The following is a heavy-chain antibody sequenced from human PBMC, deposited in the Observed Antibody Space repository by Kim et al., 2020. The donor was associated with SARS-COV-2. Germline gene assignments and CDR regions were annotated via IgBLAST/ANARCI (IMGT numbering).Heavy chain of an antibody. CDR3: ARVKGWLAAAGYYYGMDV. V-gene: IGHV3-7*01. J-gene: IGHJ6*02. CDR2: IKQDGSEK. CDR1: GFTFSSYW. D-gene: IGHD6-13*01. Sequence: GGSLRLSCAASGFTFSSYWMSWVRQAPGKGLEWVANIKQDGSEKYYVDSVKGRFTISRDNAKNSLYLQMNSLRAEDTAVYYCARVKGWLAAAGYYYGMDVWGQGTTVTVSS.